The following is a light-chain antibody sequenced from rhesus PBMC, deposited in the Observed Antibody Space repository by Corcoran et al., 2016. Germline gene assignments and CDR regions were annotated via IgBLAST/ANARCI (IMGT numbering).Light chain of an antibody. J-gene: IGKJ4*01. V-gene: IGKV1-32*02. CDR3: QQGHSTPLT. CDR1: QGISSY. Sequence: DIQMSQSPSSLSASVGDRVTITCRASQGISSYLNWYQQKKGKAPKLLIYYANSLASGVPSMFSGSGSGTDYTLTSSSLQPEVFANYDGQQGHSTPLTFGGGTKVEIK. CDR2: YAN.